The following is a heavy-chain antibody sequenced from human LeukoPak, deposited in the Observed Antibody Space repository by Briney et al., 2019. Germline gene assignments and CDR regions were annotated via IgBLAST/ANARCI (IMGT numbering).Heavy chain of an antibody. Sequence: PSETLSLTFTVSGDSISSYYWSWIRQPPGKGLEWIGEINHSGSTNYNPSLKSRVTISVDTSKNQFSLKLSSVTAADTAVYYCARHSRIAARPRYFDLWGRGTLVTVSS. CDR2: INHSGST. D-gene: IGHD6-6*01. CDR1: GDSISSYY. J-gene: IGHJ2*01. CDR3: ARHSRIAARPRYFDL. V-gene: IGHV4-34*01.